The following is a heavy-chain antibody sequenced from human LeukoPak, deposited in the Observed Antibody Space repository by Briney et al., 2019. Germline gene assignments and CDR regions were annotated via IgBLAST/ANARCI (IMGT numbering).Heavy chain of an antibody. D-gene: IGHD1/OR15-1a*01. Sequence: NHGESLKISCKGSGYSFTSYWISWVRQMPGKGLEWMGIIYPGDSDTRYSPSFQGQVTISADKSISTAYLQWSSLKASDTAMYYCARSIGTARRTYFDYWGQGTLVTVSS. CDR3: ARSIGTARRTYFDY. CDR1: GYSFTSYW. CDR2: IYPGDSDT. V-gene: IGHV5-51*01. J-gene: IGHJ4*02.